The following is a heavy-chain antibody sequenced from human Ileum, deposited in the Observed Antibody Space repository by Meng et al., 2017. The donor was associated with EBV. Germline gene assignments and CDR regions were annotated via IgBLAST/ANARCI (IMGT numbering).Heavy chain of an antibody. J-gene: IGHJ5*02. Sequence: QTSCKCTGPTRLKPPHTRTLTGTFPRSPLSTNLVGVGRFRQPPGKALEWLALNYWNDEKHFNPSLRNRLTITTNTSENQVVLTMANMDPLDTATYFCVYSQSNSGWYPDLWGQGALVTVSS. CDR3: VYSQSNSGWYPDL. V-gene: IGHV2-5*04. D-gene: IGHD6-19*01. CDR2: NYWNDEK. CDR1: RSPLSTNLVG.